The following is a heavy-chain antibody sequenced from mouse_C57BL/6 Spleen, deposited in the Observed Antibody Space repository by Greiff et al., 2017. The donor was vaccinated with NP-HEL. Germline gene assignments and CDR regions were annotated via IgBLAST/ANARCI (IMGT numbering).Heavy chain of an antibody. CDR2: INPNNGGT. CDR1: GYTFTDYN. J-gene: IGHJ2*01. Sequence: EVQLQQSGPELVKLGASVQMSCKASGYTFTDYNMHWVKQSLGKSLVWIGYINPNNGGTSYNQKFKGKATLTVNKSSSTAYMELRSLTSENSAVYYCARGAYYGSSPNDDWGQGTTLTVSS. CDR3: ARGAYYGSSPNDD. D-gene: IGHD1-1*01. V-gene: IGHV1-22*01.